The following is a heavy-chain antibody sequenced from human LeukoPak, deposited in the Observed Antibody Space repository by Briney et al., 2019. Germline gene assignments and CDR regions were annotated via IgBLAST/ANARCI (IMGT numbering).Heavy chain of an antibody. CDR2: ISSSSSTI. CDR3: ARDYSYAFDI. J-gene: IGHJ3*02. Sequence: PGGSLRLSCAASGFTFNSYFMNWVRQAPGKGLEWVSYISSSSSTICYADSVKGRFTISRDNAKNSLYLQMNSLRAEDTAVYYCARDYSYAFDIWGQGTMVTVSS. CDR1: GFTFNSYF. V-gene: IGHV3-48*01. D-gene: IGHD2-15*01.